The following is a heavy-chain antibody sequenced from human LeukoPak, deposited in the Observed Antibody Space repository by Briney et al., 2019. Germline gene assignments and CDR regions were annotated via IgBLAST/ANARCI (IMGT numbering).Heavy chain of an antibody. Sequence: GGSLRLSCAASGFTFNTFWMSWVRQAPGKGLEWVANIKHDGSEKYYVDSVKGRFTISRDNAKNSLYLQMSSLRADDTAVYYCARVEASGYDYGAFDYWGQGTLVTVSS. CDR2: IKHDGSEK. CDR3: ARVEASGYDYGAFDY. CDR1: GFTFNTFW. V-gene: IGHV3-7*01. D-gene: IGHD5-12*01. J-gene: IGHJ4*02.